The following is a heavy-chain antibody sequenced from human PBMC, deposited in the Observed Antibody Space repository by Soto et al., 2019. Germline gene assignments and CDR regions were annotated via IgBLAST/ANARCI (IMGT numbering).Heavy chain of an antibody. CDR2: INHSGNT. Sequence: PSETLSLTCAVYGGSFSGYYWSWIRQPPGKGLEWIGEINHSGNTYYNPSLKSRVTISVDTSKNQFSLKLSSVTAADTAVYYCARGPSGDKVDYWGQGTLVTVSS. V-gene: IGHV4-34*01. CDR3: ARGPSGDKVDY. J-gene: IGHJ4*02. D-gene: IGHD3-10*01. CDR1: GGSFSGYY.